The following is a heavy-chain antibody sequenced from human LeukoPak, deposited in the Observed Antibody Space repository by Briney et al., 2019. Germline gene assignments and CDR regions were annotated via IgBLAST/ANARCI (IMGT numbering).Heavy chain of an antibody. CDR2: ISSSSST. V-gene: IGHV3-48*02. CDR3: ARDRGDFDY. J-gene: IGHJ4*02. Sequence: GGSLRLSCAVSGFTFNTYSMNWVRQAPGKGLEWVSYISSSSSTMYADSVKGRFTISRDNAKNSLYLQMNSLRAEDTAVYYCARDRGDFDYWGQGTLVTVSS. CDR1: GFTFNTYS. D-gene: IGHD2-21*01.